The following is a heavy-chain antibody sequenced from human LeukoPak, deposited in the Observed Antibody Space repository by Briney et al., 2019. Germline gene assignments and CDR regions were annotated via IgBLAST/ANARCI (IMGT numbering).Heavy chain of an antibody. D-gene: IGHD6-13*01. V-gene: IGHV3-23*01. J-gene: IGHJ6*04. CDR2: ISVNGRNT. Sequence: GGSLRLSCAASGFTFSSYAMNWVRQAPGQGLEWVSTISVNGRNTHYADSVKGRFTISRDNSKNTLYLQMNSLRAEDTAVYYCAKGHSSTWYGTDVWGKGTTVTVSS. CDR1: GFTFSSYA. CDR3: AKGHSSTWYGTDV.